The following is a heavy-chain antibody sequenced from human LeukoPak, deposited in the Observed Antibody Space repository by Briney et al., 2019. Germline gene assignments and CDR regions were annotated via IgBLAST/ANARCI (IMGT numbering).Heavy chain of an antibody. CDR3: ARLSPKWLPTGGLAY. J-gene: IGHJ4*02. V-gene: IGHV4-39*01. CDR1: GGSISSSSYY. CDR2: IYYSGST. Sequence: SETLSLTCTVSGGSISSSSYYWGWIRQPPGKGLEWIGSIYYSGSTYHNPSLKSRVTISVDTSKNQFSLKLSSVTAADTAVYYCARLSPKWLPTGGLAYWGQGTLVTVSS. D-gene: IGHD3-22*01.